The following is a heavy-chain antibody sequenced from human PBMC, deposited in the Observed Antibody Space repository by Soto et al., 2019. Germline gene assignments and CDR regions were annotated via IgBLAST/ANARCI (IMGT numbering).Heavy chain of an antibody. Sequence: GGSLRLSCAASGFTFRNFWMHWVRQTPGKGLVWVSRISPDVSTTNYADSVKGRFTISRDNAKNTLYLQMNSLRGDDTAVYYCAAAWFRMDYWGQGTLVTVSS. CDR2: ISPDVSTT. CDR1: GFTFRNFW. CDR3: AAAWFRMDY. J-gene: IGHJ4*02. D-gene: IGHD3-10*01. V-gene: IGHV3-74*01.